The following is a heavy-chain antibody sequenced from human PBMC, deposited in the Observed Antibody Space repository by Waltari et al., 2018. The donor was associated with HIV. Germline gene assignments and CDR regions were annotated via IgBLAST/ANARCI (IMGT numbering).Heavy chain of an antibody. D-gene: IGHD1-26*01. J-gene: IGHJ3*02. CDR1: GGSISSSSYY. CDR3: ARSNLVGADHDAFDI. V-gene: IGHV4-39*07. CDR2: IYYSAST. Sequence: QLQLQESGPGLVKPSETLSLTCTVSGGSISSSSYYWGWIRQPPGKGLEWIGSIYYSASTYYNPSLKSRVTISVDTSKNQFSLKLSSVTAADTAVYYCARSNLVGADHDAFDIWGQGTMVTVSS.